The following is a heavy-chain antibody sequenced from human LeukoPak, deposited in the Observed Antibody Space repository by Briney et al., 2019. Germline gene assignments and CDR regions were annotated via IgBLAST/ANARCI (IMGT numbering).Heavy chain of an antibody. CDR3: ARAAYCGGDCSLSPYFDY. V-gene: IGHV3-21*01. CDR1: GFTSSSYS. Sequence: PGGSLRLSCAASGFTSSSYSMNWVRQAPGKGLEWVSSISSSSSYIYYADSVKGRFTISRDNAKNSLYLQMNSLRAEDTAVYYCARAAYCGGDCSLSPYFDYWGQGTLVTVSS. CDR2: ISSSSSYI. D-gene: IGHD2-21*02. J-gene: IGHJ4*02.